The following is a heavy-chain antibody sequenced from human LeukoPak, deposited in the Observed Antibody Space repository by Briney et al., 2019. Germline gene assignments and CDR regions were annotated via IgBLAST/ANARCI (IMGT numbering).Heavy chain of an antibody. V-gene: IGHV5-51*01. J-gene: IGHJ4*02. Sequence: GESLKISCKTSGYSFASYWIAWVRQMPGKGLEWMGIIYPGDSDTRYSPSFQGQVTILADKSISTAYLQWSSLKASDTAMYYCATSLDFDYWGQGTLVTVSS. CDR3: ATSLDFDY. CDR1: GYSFASYW. CDR2: IYPGDSDT.